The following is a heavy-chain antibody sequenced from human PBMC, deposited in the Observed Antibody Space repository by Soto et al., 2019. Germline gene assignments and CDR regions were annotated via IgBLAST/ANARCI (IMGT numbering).Heavy chain of an antibody. V-gene: IGHV3-23*01. J-gene: IGHJ6*03. CDR3: AKVILGDGYCSSTSCYALGYYMDV. CDR1: GFTFSSYA. D-gene: IGHD2-2*03. Sequence: GGSLRLSCAASGFTFSSYAMSWVRQAPGKGLEWVSAISGSGGSTYYADSVKGRFTISRDNSKNTLYLQMNSLRAEDTAVYYCAKVILGDGYCSSTSCYALGYYMDVWGKGTTVTVSS. CDR2: ISGSGGST.